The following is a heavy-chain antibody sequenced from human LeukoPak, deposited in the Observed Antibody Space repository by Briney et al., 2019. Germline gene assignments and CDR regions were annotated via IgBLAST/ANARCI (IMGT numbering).Heavy chain of an antibody. Sequence: SETLSLTCTVSGGSISTYYWNWIRQPPGKGLEWIGYIYYSGTTNYNPSLKSRVSMSVDTSKNQFSLKLSSVTAADTAVYYCARGRRIVVVLGATRTHRDYYMDVWGKGTTVTVSS. CDR2: IYYSGTT. CDR1: GGSISTYY. CDR3: ARGRRIVVVLGATRTHRDYYMDV. J-gene: IGHJ6*03. D-gene: IGHD2-15*01. V-gene: IGHV4-59*12.